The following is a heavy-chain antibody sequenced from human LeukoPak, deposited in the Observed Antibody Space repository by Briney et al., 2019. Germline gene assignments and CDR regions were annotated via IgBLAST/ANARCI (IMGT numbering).Heavy chain of an antibody. CDR3: ARVAGYDILTGYYLYFYYMDV. J-gene: IGHJ6*03. D-gene: IGHD3-9*01. V-gene: IGHV1-18*01. CDR2: ISAYNGNT. Sequence: ASVKVSCKASGYAFTSYGISWVRQAPGQGLEWMGWISAYNGNTNYAQKLQGRVTMTTDTSTSTAYMELRSLRSDDTAVYHCARVAGYDILTGYYLYFYYMDVWGKGTTVTVSS. CDR1: GYAFTSYG.